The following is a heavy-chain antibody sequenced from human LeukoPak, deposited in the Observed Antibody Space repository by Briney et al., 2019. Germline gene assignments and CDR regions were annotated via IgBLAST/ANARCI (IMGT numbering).Heavy chain of an antibody. CDR2: INLNGSST. CDR3: ARDEGSGSYPTTFDY. Sequence: TRGSLRLSCAASGFTFYDYGMGWVRQAPGKGLEWVSGINLNGSSTGYADSVKGRFTISRDNAKNSLYLQMNSLRAEDTALYYCARDEGSGSYPTTFDYWGQGTLVTVSS. V-gene: IGHV3-20*04. D-gene: IGHD3-10*01. J-gene: IGHJ4*02. CDR1: GFTFYDYG.